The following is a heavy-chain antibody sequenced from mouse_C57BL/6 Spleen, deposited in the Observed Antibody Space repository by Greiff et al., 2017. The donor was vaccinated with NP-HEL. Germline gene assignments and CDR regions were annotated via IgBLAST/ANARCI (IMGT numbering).Heavy chain of an antibody. V-gene: IGHV14-3*01. CDR3: ARGYYVSSHWYFDV. J-gene: IGHJ1*03. Sequence: EVQLQQSVAELVRPGASVKLSCTASGFNIKNTYMHWVKQRPEQGLEWIGRIDPATGNTKYAPKFQGKATITADTSSNTAYLQLSILTSEDTASYYCARGYYVSSHWYFDVWGTGTTVTVSS. CDR2: IDPATGNT. CDR1: GFNIKNTY. D-gene: IGHD1-1*01.